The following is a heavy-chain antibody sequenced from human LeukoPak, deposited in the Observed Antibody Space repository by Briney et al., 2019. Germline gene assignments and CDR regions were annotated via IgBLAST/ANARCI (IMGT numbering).Heavy chain of an antibody. D-gene: IGHD2-15*01. V-gene: IGHV4-59*02. J-gene: IGHJ3*02. CDR3: ARGGTEVIAPNAYDI. CDR2: IYYSGST. Sequence: SETPSPTCTVSGGSVSSYCWSWIRQPPGKGLEWIGYIYYSGSTNCNPSVKSRVAMSVDTSKKQFSLKLSSLTAADTAVYYCARGGTEVIAPNAYDIWGQGTMVTVSS. CDR1: GGSVSSYC.